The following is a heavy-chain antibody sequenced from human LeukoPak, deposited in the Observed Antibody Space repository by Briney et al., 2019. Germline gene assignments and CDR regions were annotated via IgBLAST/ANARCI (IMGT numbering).Heavy chain of an antibody. CDR1: GVSISSSRDY. V-gene: IGHV4-39*02. CDR2: IYYSGST. Sequence: SETLSLTCILSGVSISSSRDYCAWIRQPPGKGLEWIANIYYSGSTYYSPSLKSRVTISVDTSKNQFSLKLTSVTAADTAVYYCARESSGERWGAFDIWGQGTMVTVSS. CDR3: ARESSGERWGAFDI. D-gene: IGHD6-19*01. J-gene: IGHJ3*02.